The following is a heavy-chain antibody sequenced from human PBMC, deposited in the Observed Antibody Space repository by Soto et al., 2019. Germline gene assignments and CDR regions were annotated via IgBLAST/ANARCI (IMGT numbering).Heavy chain of an antibody. CDR3: ARWKQFGWFDP. CDR2: ISAYNGDT. D-gene: IGHD3-16*01. Sequence: QVQVVQSGAEVKKPGASVKVSCKASGYPFTSYGINWVRQAPGQGLEWLGWISAYNGDTDYGQKFQGRATMTTDTSTTTAYMELRSLRSDDTAVYYCARWKQFGWFDPWGQVTLVTVSS. J-gene: IGHJ5*02. V-gene: IGHV1-18*01. CDR1: GYPFTSYG.